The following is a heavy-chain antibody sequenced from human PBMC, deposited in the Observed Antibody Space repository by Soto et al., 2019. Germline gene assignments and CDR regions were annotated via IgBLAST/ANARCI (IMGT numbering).Heavy chain of an antibody. CDR3: ARSGGTYYFDH. V-gene: IGHV1-69*01. J-gene: IGHJ4*02. D-gene: IGHD1-1*01. Sequence: QVQLVKSGAEVRKPGSSVNVSCKASGTTFSTHGIHWVRQAPGQGLEWMGGFVPMFSSSNYAQKFQGRLTIVADESTNSAYMELSSLRADDSAIYYCARSGGTYYFDHWGQGTLVTVSS. CDR2: FVPMFSSS. CDR1: GTTFSTHG.